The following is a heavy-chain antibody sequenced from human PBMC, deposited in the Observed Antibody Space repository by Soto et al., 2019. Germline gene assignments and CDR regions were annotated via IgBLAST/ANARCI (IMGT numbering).Heavy chain of an antibody. J-gene: IGHJ3*02. D-gene: IGHD2-15*01. Sequence: PGESLKISCKGSGYSFTSYWIGWVRQMPGKGLEWMGIIYPGDSDTRYSPSFQGQVTISADKSISTAYLQWSSLKASDTAMYYCARAPNGYCSGGSCYSMFAFDIWGQGTMVTVSS. CDR3: ARAPNGYCSGGSCYSMFAFDI. CDR2: IYPGDSDT. V-gene: IGHV5-51*01. CDR1: GYSFTSYW.